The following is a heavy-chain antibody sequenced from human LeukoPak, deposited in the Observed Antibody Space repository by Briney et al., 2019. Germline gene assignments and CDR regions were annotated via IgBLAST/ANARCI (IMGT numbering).Heavy chain of an antibody. CDR2: ISGSGGST. CDR3: AKTPYYYDSSGYQYAVYSYYFDY. CDR1: GFTFSSYA. D-gene: IGHD3-22*01. J-gene: IGHJ4*02. Sequence: GGSLRLSCAASGFTFSSYAMSWVRQAPGKGLEWVSAISGSGGSTYYADSVKGRFTISRDNSKNTLYLQMNSLRAEDTAVYYCAKTPYYYDSSGYQYAVYSYYFDYWGQGTLVTVSS. V-gene: IGHV3-23*01.